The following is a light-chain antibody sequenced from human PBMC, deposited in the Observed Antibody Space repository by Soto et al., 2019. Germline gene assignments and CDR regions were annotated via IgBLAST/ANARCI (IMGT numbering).Light chain of an antibody. CDR3: QQRSNWLLT. V-gene: IGKV3-11*01. CDR1: QSISSY. CDR2: DAS. Sequence: VLTQSPATLSLSPGATATLSCRASQSISSYLAWYQQKPGQPPRLLIFDASNRATGIPARFSGSGSGTDFTLTISRLEPEDFAVYYCQQRSNWLLTFGQGTRLEIK. J-gene: IGKJ5*01.